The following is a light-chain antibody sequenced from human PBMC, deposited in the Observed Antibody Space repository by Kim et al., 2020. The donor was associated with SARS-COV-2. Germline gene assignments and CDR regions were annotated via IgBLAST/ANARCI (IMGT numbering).Light chain of an antibody. J-gene: IGKJ4*01. CDR2: AAS. Sequence: DVQMTQSPSSLSASVGDSVTITCRATEYIDKYLNWYQEKPGKAPKFLIYAASTLQSGVPSRFSGSRSGTDFTLTINNLQPEDFATYFCQQSYKTPLTFGGGTKVDIK. CDR3: QQSYKTPLT. CDR1: EYIDKY. V-gene: IGKV1-39*01.